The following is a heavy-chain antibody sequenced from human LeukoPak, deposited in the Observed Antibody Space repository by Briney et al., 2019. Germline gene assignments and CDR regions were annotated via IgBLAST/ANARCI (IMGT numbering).Heavy chain of an antibody. Sequence: GGSLRLSCAASGFTFSSYSMNWVRQAPGKGLEWVSSISSSSSYIYYADSVKGRFTISRDNAKNLLYLQMNSLRAEDTAVYYCAREGVVVAADAFDIWGQGTMVTVSS. D-gene: IGHD2-15*01. V-gene: IGHV3-21*01. CDR2: ISSSSSYI. CDR1: GFTFSSYS. J-gene: IGHJ3*02. CDR3: AREGVVVAADAFDI.